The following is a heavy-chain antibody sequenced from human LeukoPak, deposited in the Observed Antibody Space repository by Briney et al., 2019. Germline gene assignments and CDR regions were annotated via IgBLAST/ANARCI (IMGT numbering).Heavy chain of an antibody. V-gene: IGHV4-39*07. D-gene: IGHD2-2*01. CDR3: ARDRYCTRTSCSNYYMDV. J-gene: IGHJ6*03. Sequence: SETLSLTCTVSGGSISSSGYYWGWIRQPPGKGLEWIGEINHSGSTNYNPSLKSRVTISVDTSKNQFSLKLSSVTAADTAVYYCARDRYCTRTSCSNYYMDVWGEGTTVTVSS. CDR2: INHSGST. CDR1: GGSISSSGYY.